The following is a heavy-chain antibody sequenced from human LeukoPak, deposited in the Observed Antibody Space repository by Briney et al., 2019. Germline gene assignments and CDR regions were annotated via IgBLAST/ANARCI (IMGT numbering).Heavy chain of an antibody. CDR1: GYTFTDYY. D-gene: IGHD3-3*01. CDR2: INPNSGDT. J-gene: IGHJ4*02. Sequence: ASVKVSCKASGYTFTDYYMHWVRQAPGQGLEWMGRINPNSGDTNYAQKFLGRVTMTRDTSISTAYMELSSLTSDDTAVYYSGSISEVWSGYYTVHHDYWGQGTLVTVSS. CDR3: GSISEVWSGYYTVHHDY. V-gene: IGHV1-2*02.